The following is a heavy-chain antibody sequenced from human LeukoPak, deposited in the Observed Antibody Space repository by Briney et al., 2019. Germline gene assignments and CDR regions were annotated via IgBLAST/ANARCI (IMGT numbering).Heavy chain of an antibody. D-gene: IGHD2-15*01. V-gene: IGHV3-74*01. CDR2: ISSDGRST. CDR3: ARSTTHYYYFYMDV. J-gene: IGHJ6*03. Sequence: GGSLRLSCAASGFTFSSYWIHWVRQAPGKGLVWVSRISSDGRSTTYADSVKGRFTISRDNAKNTLYLQMNSLRAEDTAVYYCARSTTHYYYFYMDVWGKGTTVTVSS. CDR1: GFTFSSYW.